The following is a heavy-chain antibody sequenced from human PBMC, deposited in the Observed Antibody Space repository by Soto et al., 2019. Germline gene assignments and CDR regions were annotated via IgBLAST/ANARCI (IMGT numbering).Heavy chain of an antibody. V-gene: IGHV3-21*01. CDR2: ISRGSNYI. Sequence: EVQLVESGGGLVKPGGSLRLSCAPSGFTFSSYHMNWVRQAPGKGLEWVSSISRGSNYIYYADSVRGRFTISRDNANNSLYLQMNNLRAEDTAVYYCTKRGPRDWFDSWGQGTLVIVSS. CDR1: GFTFSSYH. CDR3: TKRGPRDWFDS. J-gene: IGHJ5*01.